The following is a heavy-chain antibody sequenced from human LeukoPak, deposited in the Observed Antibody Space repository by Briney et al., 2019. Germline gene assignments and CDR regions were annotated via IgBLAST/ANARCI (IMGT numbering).Heavy chain of an antibody. CDR2: IVVGSGNT. V-gene: IGHV1-58*02. D-gene: IGHD2-8*01. Sequence: GASVKVSCKASGFTFTSSAMQWVRQARGQRLEWIGWIVVGSGNTNYAQKFRERVTITRDMSTSTAYMELSSLRSEDTAVYYCAATYCTNGVCSYFDAFDIWGQGTMVTVSS. CDR3: AATYCTNGVCSYFDAFDI. J-gene: IGHJ3*02. CDR1: GFTFTSSA.